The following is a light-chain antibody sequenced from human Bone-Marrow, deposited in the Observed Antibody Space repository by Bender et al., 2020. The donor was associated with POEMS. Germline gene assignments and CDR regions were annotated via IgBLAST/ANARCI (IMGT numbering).Light chain of an antibody. V-gene: IGLV2-14*03. CDR1: SSDIGSY. Sequence: QSTLTQPASVSASPGQSITISCIGTSSDIGSYVSWYQQHPGKAPKLMIYEVYSRPSDISNRFSGSKSDNTASLTISGLQADDEADYYCSSYTSSTTLVFGGGTKVTVL. J-gene: IGLJ2*01. CDR3: SSYTSSTTLV. CDR2: EVY.